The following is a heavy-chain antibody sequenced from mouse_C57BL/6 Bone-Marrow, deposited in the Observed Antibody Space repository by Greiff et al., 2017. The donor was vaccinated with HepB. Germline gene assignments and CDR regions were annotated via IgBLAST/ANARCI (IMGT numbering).Heavy chain of an antibody. CDR3: PTSGNPSDY. D-gene: IGHD2-1*01. Sequence: VQLQQSGAELVRPGASVKLSCTASGFNIKDDYMHWVKQRPEQGLEWIGWIDPENGDTEYASKFQGKATITADTSSNTAYLQLSSLTSEDTAVYYCPTSGNPSDYWGQGTTLTVSS. CDR1: GFNIKDDY. V-gene: IGHV14-4*01. CDR2: IDPENGDT. J-gene: IGHJ2*01.